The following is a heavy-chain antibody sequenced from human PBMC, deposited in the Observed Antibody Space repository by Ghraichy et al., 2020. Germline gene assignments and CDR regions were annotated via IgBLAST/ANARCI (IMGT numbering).Heavy chain of an antibody. CDR1: GGSFSGYY. Sequence: SETLSLTCAVYGGSFSGYYWSWIRQPPGKGLEWIGEINHSGSTNYNPSLKSRVTISVDTSKNQFSLKLSSVTAADTAVYHCARGRNYDSSGYYYDDYWGQGTLVTVSS. J-gene: IGHJ4*02. V-gene: IGHV4-34*01. CDR3: ARGRNYDSSGYYYDDY. CDR2: INHSGST. D-gene: IGHD3-22*01.